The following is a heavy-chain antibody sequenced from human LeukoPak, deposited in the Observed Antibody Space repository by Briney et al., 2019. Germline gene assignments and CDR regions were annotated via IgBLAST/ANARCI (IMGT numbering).Heavy chain of an antibody. CDR1: GGSISSSSYY. D-gene: IGHD2-2*01. Sequence: SETLSLTCTVSGGSISSSSYYWSWIRQPPGKGLEWIGYIYYSGSTNYNPSLKSRVTISVDTSKNQFSLKLSSVTAADTAVYYCARWASSTSPDYWGQGTLVTVSS. CDR2: IYYSGST. J-gene: IGHJ4*02. V-gene: IGHV4-61*01. CDR3: ARWASSTSPDY.